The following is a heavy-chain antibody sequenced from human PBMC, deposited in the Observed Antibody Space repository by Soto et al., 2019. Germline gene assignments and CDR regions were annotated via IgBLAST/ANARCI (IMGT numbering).Heavy chain of an antibody. CDR3: ARNVAAAGTNYCYGMDV. CDR1: GYTFTSYA. CDR2: INAGNGNT. V-gene: IGHV1-3*01. D-gene: IGHD6-13*01. Sequence: GASVKVSCKASGYTFTSYAMHWVRQAPGQRLEWMGWINAGNGNTKYSQKFQGRVTITRDTSASTAYMELSSLRSEDTAVYYCARNVAAAGTNYCYGMDVWGQGTTVTVSS. J-gene: IGHJ6*01.